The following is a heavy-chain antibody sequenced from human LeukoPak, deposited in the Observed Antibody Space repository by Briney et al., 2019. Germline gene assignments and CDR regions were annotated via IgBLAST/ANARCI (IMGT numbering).Heavy chain of an antibody. Sequence: SETLSLTCTVSGGSISSYYWSRIRQPPGKGLEWIGYIYYSGSTNYNPSLKSRVTISVDTSKNQFSLKLSSVTAADTAVYYCARDHIASGLDYWGQGTLVTVSS. J-gene: IGHJ4*02. D-gene: IGHD6-19*01. CDR1: GGSISSYY. CDR2: IYYSGST. CDR3: ARDHIASGLDY. V-gene: IGHV4-59*01.